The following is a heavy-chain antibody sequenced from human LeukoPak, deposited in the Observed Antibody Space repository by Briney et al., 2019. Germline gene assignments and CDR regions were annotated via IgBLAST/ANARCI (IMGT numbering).Heavy chain of an antibody. CDR3: AKGPRASGWTYFDY. D-gene: IGHD6-19*01. V-gene: IGHV3-23*01. J-gene: IGHJ4*02. CDR1: GFTFSSYA. Sequence: GGSLRLSCAASGFTFSSYAMSWDRQAPGKGLEWVSVISGSGGSTYSAESVKGRFTISRDNSKNTLYLQMNSLRVEDTAVYYCAKGPRASGWTYFDYWGQGTLVTVSS. CDR2: ISGSGGST.